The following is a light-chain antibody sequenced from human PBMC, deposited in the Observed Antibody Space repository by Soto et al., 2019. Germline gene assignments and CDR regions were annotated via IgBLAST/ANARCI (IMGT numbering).Light chain of an antibody. CDR1: QSVSSTY. J-gene: IGKJ4*01. V-gene: IGKV3-20*01. CDR3: QQYVNSPLT. Sequence: EIVLTQSPGTLSLSPGERATLSCRASQSVSSTYLAWYQQKPGQAPRRLIYRASSRATGIPDRFSGSGSGTEFTLTIGRLEPEDFAVYYCQQYVNSPLTFGGGTKVEIK. CDR2: RAS.